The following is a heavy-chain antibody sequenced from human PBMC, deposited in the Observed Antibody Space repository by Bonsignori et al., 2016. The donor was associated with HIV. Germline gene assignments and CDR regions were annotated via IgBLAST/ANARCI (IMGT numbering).Heavy chain of an antibody. J-gene: IGHJ1*01. CDR3: ARLGAYCSDGICYTAEYFQH. CDR2: VYPDDSDT. CDR1: GYTFSSYW. Sequence: GGSLRLSCKGSGYTFSSYWIGWVRQMPGKGLEWMGIVYPDDSDTRYSPSFQGQVTISADKSVNTAYLQWSSLKASDTAMYYCARLGAYCSDGICYTAEYFQHWGQGSLVTVSS. D-gene: IGHD2-8*01. V-gene: IGHV5-51*01.